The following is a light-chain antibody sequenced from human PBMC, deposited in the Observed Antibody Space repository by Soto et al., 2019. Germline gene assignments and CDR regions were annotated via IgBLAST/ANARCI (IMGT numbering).Light chain of an antibody. CDR2: STN. CDR3: LLYYGAQLGV. Sequence: QAVVTQEASLTVSPGGTVTLTCATSTGAVTSSYYPNWFQQKPGQAPRALIYSTNNKYSWTPARFSGSLLGGKAALTLSGVQPEDEADYYCLLYYGAQLGVFGGGTKLTVL. V-gene: IGLV7-43*01. J-gene: IGLJ2*01. CDR1: TGAVTSSYY.